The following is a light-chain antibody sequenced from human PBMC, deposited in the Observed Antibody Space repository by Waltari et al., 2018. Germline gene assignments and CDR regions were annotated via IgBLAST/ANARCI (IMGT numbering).Light chain of an antibody. V-gene: IGLV2-14*01. CDR2: DVS. CDR1: SSDVGGYNY. J-gene: IGLJ3*02. CDR3: SSYTSSSTWV. Sequence: QSALTQPASVSVSPGQSITISCTGTSSDVGGYNYVSWYQQHPGKAPKVMIYDVSKRPAGVSKRFSGSKSGNTASLTISGLQAEDEADYYCSSYTSSSTWVFGGGTKLTVL.